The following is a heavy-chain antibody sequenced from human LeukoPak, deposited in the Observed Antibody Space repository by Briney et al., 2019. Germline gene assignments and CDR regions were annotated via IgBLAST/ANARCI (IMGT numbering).Heavy chain of an antibody. D-gene: IGHD1-1*01. CDR2: IYSSGNT. CDR3: AKVGGWNDVIY. CDR1: GGSISSFY. V-gene: IGHV4-4*07. J-gene: IGHJ4*02. Sequence: SETLSLTCTVSGGSISSFYWSWIRQPAGKGLEWIGRIYSSGNTNYNPSLKSRVTMSVDTSKNQFSLKLSSVTAADTAVYYCAKVGGWNDVIYWGQGTLVTVSS.